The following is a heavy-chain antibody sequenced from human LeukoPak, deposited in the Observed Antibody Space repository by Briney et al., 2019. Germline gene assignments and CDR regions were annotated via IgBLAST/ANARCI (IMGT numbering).Heavy chain of an antibody. CDR1: GFTSTNYA. D-gene: IGHD6-13*01. J-gene: IGHJ4*02. V-gene: IGHV3-30-3*01. Sequence: GGSLRLSCAASGFTSTNYAMHWVRQAPGKGLEWVAVMSNDGSNRYYAGSVKGRFTISRDNSENTLYLQMNYLRAEDTAVYYCARDRGTIAAAGVDYWGQGTLVTVSS. CDR2: MSNDGSNR. CDR3: ARDRGTIAAAGVDY.